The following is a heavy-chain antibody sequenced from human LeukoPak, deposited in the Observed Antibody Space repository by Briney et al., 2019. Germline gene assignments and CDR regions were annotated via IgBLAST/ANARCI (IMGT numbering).Heavy chain of an antibody. CDR3: EKGTYSIVGATRVDN. CDR1: GFTFSNYA. J-gene: IGHJ4*02. CDR2: ISGTDGNT. Sequence: GGSLRLSCAASGFTFSNYAMSWVRQAPGKGLEWVSSISGTDGNTYYADSVKGRFSISRDNSKNTLYLQMNSLRAEDTALYYCEKGTYSIVGATRVDNWGPGTLVTVSS. D-gene: IGHD1-26*01. V-gene: IGHV3-23*01.